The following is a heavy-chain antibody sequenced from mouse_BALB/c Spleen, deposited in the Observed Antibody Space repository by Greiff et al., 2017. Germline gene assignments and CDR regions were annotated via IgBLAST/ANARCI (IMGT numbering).Heavy chain of an antibody. Sequence: EVQLVESGAELVKPGASVKLSCTASGFNIKDTYMHWVKQRPEQGLEWIGRIDPANGNTKYDPKFQGKATITADTSSNTAYLQLSSLTSEDTAVYYCARSDYGSRYFDYWGQGTTLTVSS. CDR1: GFNIKDTY. V-gene: IGHV14-3*02. J-gene: IGHJ2*01. CDR3: ARSDYGSRYFDY. D-gene: IGHD1-1*01. CDR2: IDPANGNT.